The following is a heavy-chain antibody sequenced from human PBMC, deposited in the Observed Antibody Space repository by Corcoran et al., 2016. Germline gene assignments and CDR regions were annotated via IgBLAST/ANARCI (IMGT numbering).Heavy chain of an antibody. V-gene: IGHV4-38-2*02. J-gene: IGHJ4*02. CDR1: GYSISSGYY. CDR3: ARGSSGYGYVSDY. Sequence: QVQLQESGPGLVKPSETLSLTCTVSGYSISSGYYWGWIRQPQGKGLEWIGSIYHSGSTYFNPSLQSRVTISVDTSKNQFSLKLRSVTAADTAVYYCARGSSGYGYVSDYWGQGSLVTVSS. CDR2: IYHSGST. D-gene: IGHD3-10*02.